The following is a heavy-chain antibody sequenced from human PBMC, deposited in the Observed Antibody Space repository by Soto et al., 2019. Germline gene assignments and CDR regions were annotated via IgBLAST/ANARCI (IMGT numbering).Heavy chain of an antibody. CDR3: AREKEAVAGVYFDY. V-gene: IGHV3-21*01. J-gene: IGHJ4*02. CDR1: GFTFSSYS. D-gene: IGHD6-19*01. Sequence: EVQLVESGGGLVKPGGSLRLSCAASGFTFSSYSMNWVRQAPGKGLEWVSSISSSSSYIYYADSVKGRFTISRDNAKNSLYLQMNSLRAEDTAVYYCAREKEAVAGVYFDYWGQRTLVTVSS. CDR2: ISSSSSYI.